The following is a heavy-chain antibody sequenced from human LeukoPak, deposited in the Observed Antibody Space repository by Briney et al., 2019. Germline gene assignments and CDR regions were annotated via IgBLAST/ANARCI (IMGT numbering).Heavy chain of an antibody. Sequence: ASVKVSCKASGYTFTGYYMHWVRQAPGQGLEWMGWINPNSGGTNYAQKFQGRVTMTRDTSISTAYMELSRLSSDDTAVYYCARTGVIGKRHFDYWGQGTLVTVSS. CDR1: GYTFTGYY. D-gene: IGHD7-27*01. J-gene: IGHJ4*02. V-gene: IGHV1-2*02. CDR3: ARTGVIGKRHFDY. CDR2: INPNSGGT.